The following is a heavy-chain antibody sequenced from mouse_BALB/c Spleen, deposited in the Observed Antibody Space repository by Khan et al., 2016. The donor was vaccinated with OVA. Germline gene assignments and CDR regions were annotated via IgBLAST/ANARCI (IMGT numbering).Heavy chain of an antibody. D-gene: IGHD1-1*01. V-gene: IGHV1-7*01. J-gene: IGHJ3*01. CDR1: GYTFTNYW. Sequence: QVQLKQSGAELAKPGASVKMSCRASGYTFTNYWMHWVKQRPGQGLEWIGYINPSTGYTEYNQKLKDKATLTADKSSSTAYMQLSSLTSEDSAVYYCVNHGSSSAWFSYWGQGTLGTVSA. CDR2: INPSTGYT. CDR3: VNHGSSSAWFSY.